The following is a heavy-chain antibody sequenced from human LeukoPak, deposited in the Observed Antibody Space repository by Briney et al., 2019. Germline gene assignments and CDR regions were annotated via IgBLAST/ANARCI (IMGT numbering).Heavy chain of an antibody. CDR1: GFTFGDYA. CDR3: TRDLGYSGYDDYFDY. V-gene: IGHV3-49*03. D-gene: IGHD5-12*01. Sequence: GGSLRLSCAASGFTFGDYAMSWFRQAPGKGLEWVGFIRSKAYGGTTEYAASVKGRFTISRDDSKSIAYLQMNSLKTEDTAVYYCTRDLGYSGYDDYFDYWGQGTLVTVSS. CDR2: IRSKAYGGTT. J-gene: IGHJ4*02.